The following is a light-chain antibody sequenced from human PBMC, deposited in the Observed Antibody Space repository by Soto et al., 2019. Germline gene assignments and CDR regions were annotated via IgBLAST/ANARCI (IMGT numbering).Light chain of an antibody. V-gene: IGLV2-23*01. CDR2: EGN. J-gene: IGLJ2*01. CDR1: ARMVGGYNF. Sequence: QSALTQPASVSGSPGQSITISCTETARMVGGYNFVSWYQQHPSKAPKLMIYEGNKRPSGVSNRFSGSKSGNTASLAISGLQAEDEADYYCCSYAGSSTYVVFGGGTKLTVL. CDR3: CSYAGSSTYVV.